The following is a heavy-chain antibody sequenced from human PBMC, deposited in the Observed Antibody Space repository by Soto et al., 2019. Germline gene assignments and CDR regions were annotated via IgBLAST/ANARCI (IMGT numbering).Heavy chain of an antibody. V-gene: IGHV3-21*01. D-gene: IGHD3-10*01. CDR3: ARQVFGGGSFDY. CDR1: GFTFSSYS. J-gene: IGHJ4*02. CDR2: ISSSSSYI. Sequence: EVQLVESGGGLVKPGGSLRLSCAASGFTFSSYSMNWVRQAPGKGLEWVSSISSSSSYIYYADSVKGRFTISRDNAKNPLYLQMNSLRAGDTAVYYCARQVFGGGSFDYWGQGTLVTVSS.